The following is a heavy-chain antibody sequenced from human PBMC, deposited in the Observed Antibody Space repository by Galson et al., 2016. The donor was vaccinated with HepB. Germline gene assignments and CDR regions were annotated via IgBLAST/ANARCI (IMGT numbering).Heavy chain of an antibody. CDR2: IYPGDSDT. CDR1: GYTFTNRW. CDR3: AIMGSRGWYQYYYGMDT. D-gene: IGHD6-19*01. V-gene: IGHV5-51*01. Sequence: QSGAEVKKPGESLKISCKAFGYTFTNRWIGWVRQMPGKGLEWMGIIYPGDSDTTYSSSFHGQVTISVDKSINTAYLQWSSLKASDTAMYYCAIMGSRGWYQYYYGMDTWGQGTTVTVSS. J-gene: IGHJ6*02.